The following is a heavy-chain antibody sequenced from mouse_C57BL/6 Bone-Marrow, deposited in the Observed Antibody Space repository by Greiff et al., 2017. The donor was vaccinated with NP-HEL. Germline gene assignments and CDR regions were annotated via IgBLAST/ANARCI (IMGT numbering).Heavy chain of an antibody. V-gene: IGHV14-4*01. D-gene: IGHD2-3*01. Sequence: EVQLVESGAELVRPGASVKLSCTASGFNIKDDYMHWVKQRPEQGLEWIGWIDPENGDTEYASKFQGKATITAYTSSNTAYLPLSSLTSEDTAVYYCTNDGYYDWFAYWGQGTLVTVSA. CDR1: GFNIKDDY. J-gene: IGHJ3*01. CDR2: IDPENGDT. CDR3: TNDGYYDWFAY.